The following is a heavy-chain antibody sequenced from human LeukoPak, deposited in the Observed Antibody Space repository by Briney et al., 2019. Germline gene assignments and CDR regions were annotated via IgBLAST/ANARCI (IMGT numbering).Heavy chain of an antibody. V-gene: IGHV3-23*01. J-gene: IGHJ4*02. CDR1: GFTFSSYA. CDR2: ISGSGGST. D-gene: IGHD5-18*01. Sequence: GGSLRLSCAASGFTFSSYAMSWVRQAPGKGLEWVSAISGSGGSTYYADSVKGRFTISRDNSKNTLYLQMNSLRAEDTAVYYCAKTQPRIQLWISGGCIDYWGQGTLVTVSS. CDR3: AKTQPRIQLWISGGCIDY.